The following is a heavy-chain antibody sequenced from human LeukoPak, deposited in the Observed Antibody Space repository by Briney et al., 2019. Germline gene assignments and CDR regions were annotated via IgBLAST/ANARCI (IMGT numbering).Heavy chain of an antibody. CDR1: GYTFTSYY. V-gene: IGHV1-46*01. CDR3: ARVPYYDSSGYDN. D-gene: IGHD3-22*01. CDR2: ISPSGGST. J-gene: IGHJ4*02. Sequence: ASVKVSCKASGYTFTSYYIHWVRQAPGQGLEWMGVISPSGGSTTYAQKFQGRVTMTRDTSTSTVYMELSSQTSEDTAVYYCARVPYYDSSGYDNWGQGTLVTVSS.